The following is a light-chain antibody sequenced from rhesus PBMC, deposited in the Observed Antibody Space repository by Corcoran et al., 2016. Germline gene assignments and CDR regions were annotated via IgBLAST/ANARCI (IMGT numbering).Light chain of an antibody. CDR3: QQSSNLWT. CDR1: QSFGSY. Sequence: ETVVTQSPATLSLSPGERATLSCRASQSFGSYLAWYQQKPGQAPRLPIYGASSRATGIPDSFSGSGSGTDFTLTISSREPEDVGVYYCQQSSNLWTFGQGTKVEIK. J-gene: IGKJ1*01. V-gene: IGKV3-24*04. CDR2: GAS.